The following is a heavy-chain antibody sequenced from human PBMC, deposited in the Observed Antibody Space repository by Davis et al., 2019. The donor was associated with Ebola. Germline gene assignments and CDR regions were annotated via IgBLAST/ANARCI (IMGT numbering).Heavy chain of an antibody. V-gene: IGHV4-61*01. CDR1: GCSVSSGSYY. CDR3: AREGDYVFDY. J-gene: IGHJ4*02. CDR2: ISYSGST. D-gene: IGHD4-17*01. Sequence: SETLSLTCTVSGCSVSSGSYYWSWIRQPPGKGLEWIGYISYSGSTNYDPSLKSRVTISVDTSKNQFSLMLNSVTAADSAVYYCAREGDYVFDYWGQGTLVTVSP.